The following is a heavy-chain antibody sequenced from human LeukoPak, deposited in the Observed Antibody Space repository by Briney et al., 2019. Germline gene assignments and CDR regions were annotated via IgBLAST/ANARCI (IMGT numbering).Heavy chain of an antibody. CDR3: ATEGYCSSTSC. D-gene: IGHD2-2*01. CDR1: GFTFSSYS. CDR2: ISSSSSYI. V-gene: IGHV3-21*01. Sequence: GGSLRLSCAASGFTFSSYSTDWFRQAPGKGRGWVSSISSSSSYIYYADSVKGLFTISRDNAKNSLYLQMNSLRAEDSAVYYCATEGYCSSTSCWGQGTLVTVSS. J-gene: IGHJ4*02.